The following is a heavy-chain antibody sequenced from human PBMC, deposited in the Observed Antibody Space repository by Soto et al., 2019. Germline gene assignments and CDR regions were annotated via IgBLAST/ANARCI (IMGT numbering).Heavy chain of an antibody. D-gene: IGHD1-1*01. V-gene: IGHV1-18*01. CDR1: GYAFTTYG. CDR3: ARGRYGDY. CDR2: ISAHKGNT. J-gene: IGHJ4*02. Sequence: QVHLVQSGAEVKKPGASVKVSCKGSGYAFTTYGITWVRQAPGQGLEWMGWISAHKGNTNYVQKLQGRGTVTRDTTTSTADMELRSLRSDDTAVYYCARGRYGDYWGQGALVTVSS.